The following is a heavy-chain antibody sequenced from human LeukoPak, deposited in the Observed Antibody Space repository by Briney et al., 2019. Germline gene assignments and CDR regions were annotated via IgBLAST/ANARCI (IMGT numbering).Heavy chain of an antibody. CDR1: GFTSSSYG. V-gene: IGHV3-30*18. CDR2: ISYDGSNK. CDR3: AKDAGYSSGWLSFDY. D-gene: IGHD6-19*01. Sequence: PGRSLRLSCAASGFTSSSYGMHWVRQAPGKGLEWVAVISYDGSNKYYADSVKGRFTISRDSSKNTLYLQMNSLRAEDTAVYYCAKDAGYSSGWLSFDYWGQGTLVTVSS. J-gene: IGHJ4*02.